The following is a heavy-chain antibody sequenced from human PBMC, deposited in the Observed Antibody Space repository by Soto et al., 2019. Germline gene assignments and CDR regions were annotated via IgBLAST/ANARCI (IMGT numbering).Heavy chain of an antibody. CDR1: GFIFSDYT. J-gene: IGHJ6*02. CDR3: ARDHGGSTWFVGVYYFSGMDV. D-gene: IGHD6-13*01. V-gene: IGHV3-48*02. Sequence: EVQLVESGGDLVQPGGSLRLSCAASGFIFSDYTMTWVRQAPGRGLEFVSHISSSGDAIFYAESVKGRFTVSRDNAKNSLYLQMNRLRDDDTAVYFCARDHGGSTWFVGVYYFSGMDVWGQGTAVTVSS. CDR2: ISSSGDAI.